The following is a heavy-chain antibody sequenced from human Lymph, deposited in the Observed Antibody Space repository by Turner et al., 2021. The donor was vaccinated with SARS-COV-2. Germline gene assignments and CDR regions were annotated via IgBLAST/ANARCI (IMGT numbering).Heavy chain of an antibody. CDR1: GFTFSSYS. CDR3: ARGPPDFPYYFDY. J-gene: IGHJ4*02. V-gene: IGHV3-21*01. Sequence: EVQLVESEGGLVKPGGSLRLSCAASGFTFSSYSMNWVRQAPGKGLEWVSSITFTSSYIYYADSVKGRFTISRDNAKNSLYLQMNSLRAEDTAVYYCARGPPDFPYYFDYWGQGTLVTVSS. D-gene: IGHD2-21*02. CDR2: ITFTSSYI.